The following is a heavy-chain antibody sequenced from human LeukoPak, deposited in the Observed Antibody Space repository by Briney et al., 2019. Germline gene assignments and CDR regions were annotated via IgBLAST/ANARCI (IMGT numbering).Heavy chain of an antibody. CDR2: IYPGGSDT. D-gene: IGHD5-18*01. Sequence: GESLKISCKGSGYSFTSYWIGWVRQVPGKGLEWMGIIYPGGSDTKYSPSFQGQVTISADKSISTAYLQWSSLKASDTAMYYCARQPTDTALGSSDYWGQGTLVTASS. CDR1: GYSFTSYW. V-gene: IGHV5-51*01. CDR3: ARQPTDTALGSSDY. J-gene: IGHJ4*02.